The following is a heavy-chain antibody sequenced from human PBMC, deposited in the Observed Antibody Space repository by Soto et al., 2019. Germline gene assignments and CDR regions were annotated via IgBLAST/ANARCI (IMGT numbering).Heavy chain of an antibody. V-gene: IGHV3-9*01. CDR1: GFTFDDYA. J-gene: IGHJ4*02. CDR3: ARDLNTAMPKVFDY. Sequence: GGSLRLSCAASGFTFDDYAMHWVRQAPGKGLEWVSGISCNRGSIGYADSVKGRFTISRDNSKNTLYLQMNRLRAEDKAAYYCARDLNTAMPKVFDYWGQGTLVTVSS. D-gene: IGHD5-18*01. CDR2: ISCNRGSI.